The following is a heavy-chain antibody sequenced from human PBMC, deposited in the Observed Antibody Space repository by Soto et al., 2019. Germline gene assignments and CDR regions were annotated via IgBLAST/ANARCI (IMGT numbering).Heavy chain of an antibody. CDR2: ITGGSRTK. J-gene: IGHJ4*02. CDR3: ARDTQKSISHSDY. D-gene: IGHD6-6*01. CDR1: GFTFSTYD. Sequence: HPGGSLRLSCVAYGFTFSTYDMSWVRQAPGKGLEWVSSITGGSRTKYYSESVRGRFIISRDNSKNTLFLQMSSLRAEDTAVYYCARDTQKSISHSDYWGQGTRVTVSS. V-gene: IGHV3-23*01.